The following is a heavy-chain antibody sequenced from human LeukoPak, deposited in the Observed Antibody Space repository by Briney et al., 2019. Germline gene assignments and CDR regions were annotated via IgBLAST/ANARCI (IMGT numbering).Heavy chain of an antibody. CDR1: GYIFSDYG. D-gene: IGHD3-16*01. CDR3: ASSTSPHRGNSPSDY. CDR2: LSIYNGDT. V-gene: IGHV1-18*01. J-gene: IGHJ4*02. Sequence: ASVKVSCKASGYIFSDYGISWVRRAPGQGLEWMGWLSIYNGDTKYAQMLQGRVTMTADTSTSTAYMELRSLRSDDTAVYYCASSTSPHRGNSPSDYWGQGTLVTVSS.